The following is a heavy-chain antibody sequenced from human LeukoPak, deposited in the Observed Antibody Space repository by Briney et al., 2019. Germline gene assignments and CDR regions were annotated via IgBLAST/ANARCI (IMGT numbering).Heavy chain of an antibody. CDR3: AKDHYDSIFHFDY. Sequence: PGRSLRLSCAASGSSFSSYGMHWVRQAPGKGLEWVAVIWYDGSNKYYADSVKGRFTISRDNSKNTLYLQMNSLRAEDTAVYYCAKDHYDSIFHFDYWGQGTLVTVSS. V-gene: IGHV3-33*06. CDR1: GSSFSSYG. J-gene: IGHJ4*02. D-gene: IGHD3-22*01. CDR2: IWYDGSNK.